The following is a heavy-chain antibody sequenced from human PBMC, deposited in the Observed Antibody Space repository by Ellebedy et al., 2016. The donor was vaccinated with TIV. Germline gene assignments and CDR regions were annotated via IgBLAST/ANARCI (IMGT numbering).Heavy chain of an antibody. CDR2: IRYDGSNK. Sequence: PGGSLRLSCAASGFTFSNFGMHWVGKAPGKGLEWVAFIRYDGSNKYYADSVKGRFTISRDNSKNTLYLQMNSLRAEDTAMYYCAKDVHRMDVWGQGTTVTVSS. V-gene: IGHV3-30*02. J-gene: IGHJ6*02. CDR1: GFTFSNFG. CDR3: AKDVHRMDV.